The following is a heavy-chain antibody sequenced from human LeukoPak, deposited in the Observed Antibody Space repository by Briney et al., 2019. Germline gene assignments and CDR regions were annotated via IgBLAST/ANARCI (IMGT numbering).Heavy chain of an antibody. CDR3: AKESGNYDILTGYYISGRYYGMDV. D-gene: IGHD3-9*01. Sequence: GSLTVSCAASGFTFSSYSMNWVRQAPGKGLERVSYISSSSSTIYYPDSVKGRFTNYSDNAKNSLYLQMNSLRDEDTAVYYCAKESGNYDILTGYYISGRYYGMDVWGQGTTVSVSS. CDR1: GFTFSSYS. V-gene: IGHV3-48*02. J-gene: IGHJ6*02. CDR2: ISSSSSTI.